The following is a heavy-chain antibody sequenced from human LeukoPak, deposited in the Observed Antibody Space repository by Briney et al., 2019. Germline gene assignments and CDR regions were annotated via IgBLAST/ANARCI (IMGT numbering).Heavy chain of an antibody. J-gene: IGHJ4*02. CDR3: ARVVVGGYYFDY. CDR1: GGSISSYH. CDR2: IYYSGST. Sequence: PSETLSLTCTVSGGSISSYHWSWIRQPPGKGLEWVGYIYYSGSTNYNPSLKSRVTISVDTSKNQFSLKLSSVTAADTAVYYCARVVVGGYYFDYWGQGTLVTVSS. D-gene: IGHD2-15*01. V-gene: IGHV4-59*01.